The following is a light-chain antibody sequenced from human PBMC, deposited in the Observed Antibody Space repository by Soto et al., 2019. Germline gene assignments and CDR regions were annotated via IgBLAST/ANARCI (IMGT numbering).Light chain of an antibody. Sequence: EIVLTQSPGTRSLSPGERATLSCRASQSVRSNELAWYQQKPGQAPRLLIYGASSRATAIPDRVSGSGSGTDSTLTISRLEPDDFAVYYCQQYGSSPLTFGGGTKVEFK. CDR1: QSVRSNE. CDR3: QQYGSSPLT. CDR2: GAS. V-gene: IGKV3-20*01. J-gene: IGKJ4*01.